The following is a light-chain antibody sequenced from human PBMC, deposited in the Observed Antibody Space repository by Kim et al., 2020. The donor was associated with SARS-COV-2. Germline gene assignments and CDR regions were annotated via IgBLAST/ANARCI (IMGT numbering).Light chain of an antibody. CDR3: QQYNSHYPTWT. Sequence: DIQLTQSPSTLSASVGDRVTITCRASQSIRSWLAWYQQKPGKAPKILIYDASTLESGVPSRFSGSGSGTEFTLTISSLQPDDFATYYCQQYNSHYPTWTFGQGTKVEIK. V-gene: IGKV1-5*01. CDR1: QSIRSW. J-gene: IGKJ1*01. CDR2: DAS.